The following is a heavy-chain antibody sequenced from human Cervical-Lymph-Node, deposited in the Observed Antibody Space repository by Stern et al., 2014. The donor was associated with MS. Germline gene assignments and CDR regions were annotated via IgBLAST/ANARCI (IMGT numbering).Heavy chain of an antibody. V-gene: IGHV2-5*02. Sequence: QVTLRESGPTLLKPTQTLTLTCSFSGFSLTTRDVAVGWIRQPPGKALEWLALIYWDDDERYNASLKNRLSISKDTFRNRVVLTMTGMDRVDTGTYFCARRMVRADYFDYWGQGILVTVSS. J-gene: IGHJ4*02. CDR1: GFSLTTRDVA. D-gene: IGHD3-10*01. CDR3: ARRMVRADYFDY. CDR2: IYWDDDE.